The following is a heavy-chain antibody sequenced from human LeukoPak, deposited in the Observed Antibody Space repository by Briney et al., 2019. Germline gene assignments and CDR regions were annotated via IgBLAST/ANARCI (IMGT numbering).Heavy chain of an antibody. J-gene: IGHJ6*03. D-gene: IGHD3-16*01. V-gene: IGHV4-4*07. CDR2: IYGNGST. Sequence: PSETLSLTCTVSGDPISDYCWTWIRQPAGKGLEWIGRIYGNGSTNYNPSLKSRVAMSIDTSKMQFPLKLRSVTAADTAVYYCARVGEWLFDIDVWGKGTTVIVSS. CDR1: GDPISDYC. CDR3: ARVGEWLFDIDV.